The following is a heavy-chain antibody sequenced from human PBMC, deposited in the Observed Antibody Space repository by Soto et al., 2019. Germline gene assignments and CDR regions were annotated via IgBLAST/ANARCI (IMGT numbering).Heavy chain of an antibody. D-gene: IGHD1-1*01. CDR3: ARVGCNRNCDYVDC. V-gene: IGHV1-8*01. J-gene: IGHJ4*02. CDR2: MNPNSGDT. Sequence: QVQLVQSGAEVKKPGASVKVSCKASGYTFTKHDINWVRQATGQGPEWMGWMNPNSGDTGYAQNLADSVTMTRDNSTRTASMELSSLCSDDTAVYFCARVGCNRNCDYVDCCGQATLVTVTS. CDR1: GYTFTKHD.